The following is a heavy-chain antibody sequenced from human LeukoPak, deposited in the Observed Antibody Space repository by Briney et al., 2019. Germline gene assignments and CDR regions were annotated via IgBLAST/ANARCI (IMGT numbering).Heavy chain of an antibody. V-gene: IGHV4-34*01. Sequence: SETLSLTCAVYGGSFSGYYWSWIRQPPGKGLEWIGEINHSGSTNYNPSLKSRVTISVDTSKNQFSLKLSSVTAADTAVYYCARGDWFDPWGQGTLVTVSS. CDR1: GGSFSGYY. CDR2: INHSGST. CDR3: ARGDWFDP. J-gene: IGHJ5*02.